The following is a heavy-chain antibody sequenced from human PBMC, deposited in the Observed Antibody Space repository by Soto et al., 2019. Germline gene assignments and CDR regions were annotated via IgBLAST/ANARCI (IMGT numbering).Heavy chain of an antibody. V-gene: IGHV4-30-4*01. CDR2: IYNSGIT. CDR3: ARGVTVFGLVSRFWFDP. J-gene: IGHJ5*02. CDR1: GGSISSGDYS. D-gene: IGHD3-3*01. Sequence: PSETLSLTCTVSGGSISSGDYSWSWVRQSPGKGLEWIGHIYNSGITYYNPSLKGRVVISIDTSRNQSSLRLNSLTAADRAVYFCARGVTVFGLVSRFWFDPWGQGTVVTVSS.